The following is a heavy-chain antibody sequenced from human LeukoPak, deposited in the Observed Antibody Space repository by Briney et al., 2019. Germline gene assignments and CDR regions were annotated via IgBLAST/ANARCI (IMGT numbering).Heavy chain of an antibody. D-gene: IGHD3-16*02. J-gene: IGHJ4*02. CDR3: ARDQGVSWFDF. Sequence: KPSETLSLTCTVSGGSISSYYWNWIRQPAGKELEWIGRIYASGNINYNPSLRSRISMSIDTSKNEFSLKLSSVTAADTAVYFCARDQGVSWFDFWGQGTLVTGSS. CDR1: GGSISSYY. CDR2: IYASGNI. V-gene: IGHV4-4*07.